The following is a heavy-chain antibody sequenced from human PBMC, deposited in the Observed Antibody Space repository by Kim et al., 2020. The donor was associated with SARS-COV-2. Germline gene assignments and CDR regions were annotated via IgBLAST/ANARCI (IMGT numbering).Heavy chain of an antibody. CDR3: ARDWGGLTGTTLGYFDY. CDR1: GYTFTSYY. V-gene: IGHV1-46*01. D-gene: IGHD1-7*01. J-gene: IGHJ4*02. CDR2: INPSGGST. Sequence: ASVKVSCKASGYTFTSYYMHWVRQAPGQGLEWMGIINPSGGSTSYAQKFQGRVTMTRDTSTSTVYMELSSLRSEDTAVYYCARDWGGLTGTTLGYFDYWGQGTLVTVSS.